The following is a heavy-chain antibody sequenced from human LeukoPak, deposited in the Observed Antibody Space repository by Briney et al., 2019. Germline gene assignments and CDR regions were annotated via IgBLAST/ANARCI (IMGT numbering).Heavy chain of an antibody. V-gene: IGHV3-21*06. D-gene: IGHD2-2*01. Sequence: GGSLRLSCTASGFTFSSYTMIWVRQAPGKGLEWVSSISGSSRYIYYADSLQGRFTISRDNAKNSLYLQMNSLRAEDTAVYYCAKDPSGYCSSTSCSYYYYGMDVWGQGTTVTVSS. J-gene: IGHJ6*02. CDR2: ISGSSRYI. CDR3: AKDPSGYCSSTSCSYYYYGMDV. CDR1: GFTFSSYT.